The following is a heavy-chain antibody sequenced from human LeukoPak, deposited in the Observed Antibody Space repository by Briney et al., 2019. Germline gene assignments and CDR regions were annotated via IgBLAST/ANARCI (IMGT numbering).Heavy chain of an antibody. Sequence: GGSLRLSCAASGFTFSIYGMNWVRQAPGKGLEWVSYISSSSSTIYYADSVKGRFTISRDNAKNSLYLQMNSLRAEDTAVYYCARAPYSGSPRVDAFDTWGQGTMVTVSS. V-gene: IGHV3-48*04. CDR3: ARAPYSGSPRVDAFDT. CDR1: GFTFSIYG. CDR2: ISSSSSTI. D-gene: IGHD1-26*01. J-gene: IGHJ3*02.